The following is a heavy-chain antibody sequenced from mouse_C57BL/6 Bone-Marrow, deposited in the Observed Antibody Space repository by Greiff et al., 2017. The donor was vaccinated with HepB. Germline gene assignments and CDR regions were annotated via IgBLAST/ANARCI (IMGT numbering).Heavy chain of an antibody. J-gene: IGHJ2*01. CDR3: ARSVYYGRLDY. D-gene: IGHD2-1*01. V-gene: IGHV1-42*01. CDR1: GYSFTGYY. CDR2: INPSTGGT. Sequence: EVQLQQSGPELVKPGASVKISCKASGYSFTGYYMNWVKQSPEKSLEWIGEINPSTGGTTYNQKFKAKATLTVDKSSSTAYMQLKSLTSEDSAVYYCARSVYYGRLDYWGQGTTLTVAA.